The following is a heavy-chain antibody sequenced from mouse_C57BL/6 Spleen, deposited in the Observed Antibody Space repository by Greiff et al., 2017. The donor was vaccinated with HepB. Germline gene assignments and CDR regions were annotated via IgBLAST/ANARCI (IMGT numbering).Heavy chain of an antibody. V-gene: IGHV5-12*01. J-gene: IGHJ2*01. CDR2: ISNGGGST. CDR1: GFTFSDYY. D-gene: IGHD2-1*01. Sequence: EVMLVESGGGLVQPGGSLKLSCAASGFTFSDYYMYWVRQTPEKRLEWVAYISNGGGSTYYPDTVKGRFTISRDNAKNTLYLQMSRLKSEDTAMYYCARQEDYYGIDYWGQGTTLTVSS. CDR3: ARQEDYYGIDY.